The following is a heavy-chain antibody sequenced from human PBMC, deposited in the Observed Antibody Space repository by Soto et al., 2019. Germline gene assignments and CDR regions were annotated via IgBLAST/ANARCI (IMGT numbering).Heavy chain of an antibody. CDR1: GFTFSSYR. V-gene: IGHV3-48*01. CDR2: ISNGRSAV. CDR3: AIEITGWTFDY. Sequence: GGSLRLSCAASGFTFSSYRMNWVRQAPGKGLEWVAYISNGRSAVYYADSVKGRFTISRDNAKNSLYLQMSSLRAEDTAVYYCAIEITGWTFDYWGHGA. D-gene: IGHD6-19*01. J-gene: IGHJ4*01.